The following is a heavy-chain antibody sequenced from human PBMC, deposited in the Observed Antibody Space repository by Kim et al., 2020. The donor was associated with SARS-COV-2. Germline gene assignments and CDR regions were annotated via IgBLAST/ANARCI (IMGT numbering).Heavy chain of an antibody. D-gene: IGHD2-15*01. CDR3: ARGRVIGYCSGGSCSFTPFDY. V-gene: IGHV3-21*06. CDR2: ISSSPSSSYI. CDR1: GFTFSSYT. J-gene: IGHJ4*02. Sequence: GGSLRLSCAASGFTFSSYTMNWVRQAPGKGLEWISSISSSPSSSYIYYTDSVKGRFTISRDNAKNSMYLQMNSLRVEDTAVYYCARGRVIGYCSGGSCSFTPFDYWGQETLVTVSS.